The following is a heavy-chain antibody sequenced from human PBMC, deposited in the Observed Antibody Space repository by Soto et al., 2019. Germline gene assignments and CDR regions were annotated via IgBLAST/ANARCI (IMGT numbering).Heavy chain of an antibody. Sequence: GGSLSLACVVSGFTVGSYWMNWVRQAPGKGLEWVANIKQDGSEKYYVGSAKGRFTISRDNAKNSLYLQMNSLSAEDTAIYYCATSRTFDYWGQGTLVTGSS. CDR1: GFTVGSYW. CDR3: ATSRTFDY. D-gene: IGHD6-13*01. J-gene: IGHJ4*02. CDR2: IKQDGSEK. V-gene: IGHV3-7*01.